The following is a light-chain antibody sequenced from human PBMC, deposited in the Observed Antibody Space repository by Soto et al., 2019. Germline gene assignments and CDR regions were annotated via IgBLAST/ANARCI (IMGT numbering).Light chain of an antibody. CDR1: SSNIGNSY. CDR2: DND. V-gene: IGLV1-51*01. Sequence: QCVPTHPPSVSAAPGQKVTITCSGSSSNIGNSYVSWYQQVSGTAPKLLIYDNDKRPSGRSDRFSSSTSGTSATLHITGLQTGAEADYYCGPWDSSLRTPHCDLGSGTTVTVL. CDR3: GPWDSSLRTPHCD. J-gene: IGLJ1*01.